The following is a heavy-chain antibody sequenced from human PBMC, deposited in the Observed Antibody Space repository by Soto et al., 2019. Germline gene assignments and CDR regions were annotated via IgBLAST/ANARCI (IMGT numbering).Heavy chain of an antibody. V-gene: IGHV3-30-3*01. Sequence: PVGSLCLSCAASGFAFSQYPMHWVRQAPGKGLEWVAVLSYDGGNKFYADSVSGRFIISRDNSKNTLYLQMNDLRPDEDTAVYFCVRDRPLNMASGGHPFDSWGQGVLVTVSS. J-gene: IGHJ4*02. CDR1: GFAFSQYP. CDR2: LSYDGGNK. D-gene: IGHD2-8*02. CDR3: VRDRPLNMASGGHPFDS.